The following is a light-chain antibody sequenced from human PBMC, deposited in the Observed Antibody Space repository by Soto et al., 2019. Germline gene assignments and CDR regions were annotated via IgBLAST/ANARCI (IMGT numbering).Light chain of an antibody. CDR2: GAF. CDR1: QSVSSTY. Sequence: EIVLTQSPGTLSLSPGERATLSCRASQSVSSTYLDWYQQKPGQAPRLLIYGAFNRATGIPDRFSGSVSGTDFTLTISRLEAEDFAVYYCQHYGNSVWTFGQGTKVEIK. CDR3: QHYGNSVWT. V-gene: IGKV3-20*01. J-gene: IGKJ1*01.